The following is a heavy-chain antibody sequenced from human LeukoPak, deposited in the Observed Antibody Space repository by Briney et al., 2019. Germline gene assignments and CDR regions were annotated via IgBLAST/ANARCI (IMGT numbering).Heavy chain of an antibody. CDR1: GYTFTSYG. D-gene: IGHD2-2*01. J-gene: IGHJ5*02. CDR2: ISAYNGNT. CDR3: ARDRDYCSSTSCYADNWFDP. Sequence: ASVTVSCKASGYTFTSYGISWVRQAPGQGLEWMGWISAYNGNTNYAQKLQGRVTMTTDTSTSTAYMELRSLRSDDTAVYYCARDRDYCSSTSCYADNWFDPWGQGTLVTVSS. V-gene: IGHV1-18*01.